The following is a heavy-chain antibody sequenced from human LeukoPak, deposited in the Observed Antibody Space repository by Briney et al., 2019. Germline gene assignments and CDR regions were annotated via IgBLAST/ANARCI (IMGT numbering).Heavy chain of an antibody. CDR2: ITSSGTYT. CDR1: GFTFSNYN. J-gene: IGHJ6*03. D-gene: IGHD1-26*01. Sequence: PGGSLRLSCADSGFTFSNYNMNWVRQAPGKAMEWVPSITSSGTYTFYADSVKGRFTISRDNAKNSLYLQMDSLGPEDTAVYYCARDPYSGNYGTYYYYYMDVWGKGTTVTISS. CDR3: ARDPYSGNYGTYYYYYMDV. V-gene: IGHV3-21*01.